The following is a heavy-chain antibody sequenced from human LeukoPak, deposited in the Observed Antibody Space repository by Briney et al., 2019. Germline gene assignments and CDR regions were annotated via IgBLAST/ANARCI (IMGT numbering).Heavy chain of an antibody. J-gene: IGHJ4*02. CDR3: ARGGPGYYFDY. Sequence: RASVKVSCKASGYTFTGYYMHWVRQAPGQGLEWMGWINPNSGGTNYALKFQGRVTMTRDTSISTAYMELSRLRSDDTAVYYCARGGPGYYFDYWGQGTLVTVSS. V-gene: IGHV1-2*02. CDR1: GYTFTGYY. CDR2: INPNSGGT. D-gene: IGHD1-1*01.